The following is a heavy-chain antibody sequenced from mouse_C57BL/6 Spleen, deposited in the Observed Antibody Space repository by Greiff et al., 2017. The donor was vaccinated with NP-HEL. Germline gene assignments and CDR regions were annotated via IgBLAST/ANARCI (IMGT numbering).Heavy chain of an antibody. CDR2: INPNNGGT. V-gene: IGHV1-18*01. J-gene: IGHJ4*01. Sequence: VQLQQSGPELVKPGASVKIPCKASGYTFTDYNMDWVKQSHGKSLEWIGDINPNNGGTIYNQKFKGKATLTVDKSSSTAYMELRSLTSDDTAVYYCARPLYGSSYGYAMDYWGQGTSVTVSS. CDR1: GYTFTDYN. CDR3: ARPLYGSSYGYAMDY. D-gene: IGHD1-1*01.